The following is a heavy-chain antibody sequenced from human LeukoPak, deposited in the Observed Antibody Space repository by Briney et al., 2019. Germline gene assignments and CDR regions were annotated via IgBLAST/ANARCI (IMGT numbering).Heavy chain of an antibody. D-gene: IGHD4-17*01. J-gene: IGHJ4*02. CDR3: ARDPEGYGNYFDY. CDR1: GGSISSYY. V-gene: IGHV4-59*12. Sequence: SETLSLTCTVSGGSISSYYWSWIRQPPGKGLEWIGYIYYSGSTNYNPSLKSRVTISVDTSKNQFSLKLSSVTAADTAVYYCARDPEGYGNYFDYWGQGALVTVSS. CDR2: IYYSGST.